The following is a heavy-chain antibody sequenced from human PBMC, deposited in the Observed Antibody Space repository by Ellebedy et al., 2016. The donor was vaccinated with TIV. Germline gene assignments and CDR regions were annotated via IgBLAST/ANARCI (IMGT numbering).Heavy chain of an antibody. CDR2: ISGSGDST. J-gene: IGHJ4*02. D-gene: IGHD5-24*01. Sequence: GESLKISCAASGFTFSIYAMSWVRQAPGKGLEWVSLISGSGDSTYFADSVKGRFTISRDNSKNTLYLQMNSLRVEDTAVYYCARVPGELATTAYYFDSWGQGTLVTVSS. CDR1: GFTFSIYA. V-gene: IGHV3-23*01. CDR3: ARVPGELATTAYYFDS.